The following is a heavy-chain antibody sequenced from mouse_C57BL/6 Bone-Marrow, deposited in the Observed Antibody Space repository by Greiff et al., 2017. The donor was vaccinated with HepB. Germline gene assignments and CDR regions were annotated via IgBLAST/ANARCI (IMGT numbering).Heavy chain of an antibody. V-gene: IGHV10-1*01. J-gene: IGHJ2*01. CDR1: GFSFNTYA. Sequence: DVQLVESGGGLVQPKGSLKLSCAASGFSFNTYAMNWVRQAPGKGLEWVARIRSKSNNYATYYADSVKDRFTISRDDSESMLYLQMNNLKTEDTAMYYCVRQSTTVVALDYWGQGTTLTVSS. D-gene: IGHD1-1*01. CDR3: VRQSTTVVALDY. CDR2: IRSKSNNYAT.